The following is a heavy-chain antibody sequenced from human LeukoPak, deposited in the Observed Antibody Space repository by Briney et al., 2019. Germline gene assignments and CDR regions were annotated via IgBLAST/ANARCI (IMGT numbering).Heavy chain of an antibody. J-gene: IGHJ3*02. CDR1: GFTFSSHV. CDR3: AKDGKMIVVLFGAFDI. Sequence: PGGTLRLSCAASGFTFSSHVMTWVRQAPGKGLEWVSGISASGDTTYYADSVKGRFTISRDNSKKTLYMQMNSLRPEDTAVYYCAKDGKMIVVLFGAFDIWGQGTMVTVSS. CDR2: ISASGDTT. D-gene: IGHD3-22*01. V-gene: IGHV3-23*01.